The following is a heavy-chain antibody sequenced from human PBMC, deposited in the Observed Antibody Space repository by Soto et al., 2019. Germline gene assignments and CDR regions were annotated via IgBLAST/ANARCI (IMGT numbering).Heavy chain of an antibody. Sequence: GGSLRLSCAASGFIFSSYAMNWVRQAPGKGLEWVSDISSSGGSGGSTHYADSVKGRFTISRDNSKITLYLQMNSLRAEDTAVYYCAKDWRMDVWGQGTTVTVSS. CDR3: AKDWRMDV. CDR1: GFIFSSYA. J-gene: IGHJ6*02. CDR2: ISSSGGSGGST. V-gene: IGHV3-23*01.